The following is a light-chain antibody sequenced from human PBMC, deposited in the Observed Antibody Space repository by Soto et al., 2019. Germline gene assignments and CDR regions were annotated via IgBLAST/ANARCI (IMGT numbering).Light chain of an antibody. CDR1: QSVSSY. V-gene: IGKV3-11*01. CDR2: DAS. Sequence: EIVLTQSPATLSLSPGERATLSCRAGQSVSSYLAWYQQKRGQAPRLLIYDASYRATGIPARFSGSGSGTEFTLTISSLQSEDFAVYYCQHYNNWPFTFGQGTKVDIK. J-gene: IGKJ2*01. CDR3: QHYNNWPFT.